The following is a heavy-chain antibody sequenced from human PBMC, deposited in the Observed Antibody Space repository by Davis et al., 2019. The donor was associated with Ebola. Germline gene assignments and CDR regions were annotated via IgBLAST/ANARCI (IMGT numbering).Heavy chain of an antibody. Sequence: ASVKVSCKASGYTFTSYAIHWVRQAPGQRLEWMGWINAGNGNTKYSQKFQGRVTITRDTSASTAYMELSSLRSEDTAVYYCARGYIVVVVAATPDLDYWGQGTLVTVSS. D-gene: IGHD2-15*01. CDR2: INAGNGNT. J-gene: IGHJ4*02. CDR3: ARGYIVVVVAATPDLDY. V-gene: IGHV1-3*01. CDR1: GYTFTSYA.